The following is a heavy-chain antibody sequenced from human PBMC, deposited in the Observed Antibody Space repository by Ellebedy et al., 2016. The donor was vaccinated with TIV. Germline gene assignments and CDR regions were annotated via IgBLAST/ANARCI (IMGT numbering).Heavy chain of an antibody. Sequence: GGSLRLSXAASGFTFSSSGMPWVRQAPGKGLAWVAVIWYDGSNKYYADSVKGRFTISRDNSKNTLYLQMNSLRAEDTAVYYCARDQPYYDSSGYDYWGQGTLVTVSS. CDR2: IWYDGSNK. D-gene: IGHD3-22*01. J-gene: IGHJ4*02. V-gene: IGHV3-33*01. CDR1: GFTFSSSG. CDR3: ARDQPYYDSSGYDY.